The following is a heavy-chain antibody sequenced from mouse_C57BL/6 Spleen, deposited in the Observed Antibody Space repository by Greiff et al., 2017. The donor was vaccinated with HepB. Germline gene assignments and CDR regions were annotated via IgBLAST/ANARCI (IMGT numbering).Heavy chain of an antibody. Sequence: VQLQQSGPELVKPGASVKMSCKASGYTFTDYNMHWVKQSHGKSLEWIGYINPNNGGTSYNQKFKGKATLTVNKSSSTAYMELRSLTSEDSAVYYCARYPITTVVATEYAMDYWGQGTSVTVSS. CDR2: INPNNGGT. CDR3: ARYPITTVVATEYAMDY. CDR1: GYTFTDYN. D-gene: IGHD1-1*01. J-gene: IGHJ4*01. V-gene: IGHV1-22*01.